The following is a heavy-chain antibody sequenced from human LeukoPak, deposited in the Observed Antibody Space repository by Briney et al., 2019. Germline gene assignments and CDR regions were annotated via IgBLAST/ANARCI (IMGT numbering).Heavy chain of an antibody. CDR1: GGSFSGYY. D-gene: IGHD3-3*01. CDR2: INHSGST. Sequence: SETLSLTCAVYGGSFSGYYWSWIRQPPGKGLEWIGEINHSGSTNYNPSLKSRVTISVDTSKNRFSLKLSSVTAADTAVYYCARAQVWSGYYYYYGMDVWGQGTTVTVSS. V-gene: IGHV4-34*01. J-gene: IGHJ6*02. CDR3: ARAQVWSGYYYYYGMDV.